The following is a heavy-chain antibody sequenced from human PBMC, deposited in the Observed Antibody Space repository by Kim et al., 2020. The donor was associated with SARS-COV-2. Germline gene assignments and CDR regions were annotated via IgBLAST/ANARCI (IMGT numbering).Heavy chain of an antibody. CDR3: ARSGWFDA. J-gene: IGHJ5*02. D-gene: IGHD6-25*01. Sequence: HSGSTNSNPSLKSRVTMSVDTSKNQFSLSLRSVTAADTAVYYCARSGWFDAWGPGTLVTVSS. V-gene: IGHV4-34*01. CDR2: HSGST.